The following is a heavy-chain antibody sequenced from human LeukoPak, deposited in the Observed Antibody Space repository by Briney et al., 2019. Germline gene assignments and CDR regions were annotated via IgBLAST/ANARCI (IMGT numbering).Heavy chain of an antibody. Sequence: PSETLSLTCPVSGGSISSYYWSWIRQPPGKGLEWIGYIYYSGSTNYNPSLKSRVTVSVDTSKNQFSLKLSSVTAADTAVYYCARVSITMIGNDAFDIWGHGTMVTVSS. J-gene: IGHJ3*02. CDR2: IYYSGST. CDR3: ARVSITMIGNDAFDI. V-gene: IGHV4-59*01. D-gene: IGHD3-22*01. CDR1: GGSISSYY.